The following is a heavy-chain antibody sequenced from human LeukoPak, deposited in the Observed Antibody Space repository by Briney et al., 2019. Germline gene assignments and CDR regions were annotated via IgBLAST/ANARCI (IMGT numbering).Heavy chain of an antibody. D-gene: IGHD2-21*02. CDR3: ARKRGVTGDYFGY. CDR1: GFTFSSYA. Sequence: PGGSLRLSCAGSGFTFSSYAMNWVRQAPGKGLEWVSTISGSSDVTYYADSVKGRFTISRDNSKNTLFLQMNSLRAEDTALYYCARKRGVTGDYFGYWGQGTLVTVSS. V-gene: IGHV3-23*01. J-gene: IGHJ4*02. CDR2: ISGSSDVT.